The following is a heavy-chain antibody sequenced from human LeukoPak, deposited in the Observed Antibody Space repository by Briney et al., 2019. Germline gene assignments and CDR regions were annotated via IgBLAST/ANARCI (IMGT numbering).Heavy chain of an antibody. V-gene: IGHV1-2*02. CDR3: ARDWQQQLVRVKWFDP. CDR2: INPNSGGT. D-gene: IGHD6-13*01. CDR1: GYTFTGYY. J-gene: IGHJ5*02. Sequence: ASVKVTCKASGYTFTGYYMHWVRQAPGQGLEWMGWINPNSGGTNYAQKFQGRVTMTRDTSISTAYMELSRLRSDDTAVYYCARDWQQQLVRVKWFDPWGQGTLVTVSS.